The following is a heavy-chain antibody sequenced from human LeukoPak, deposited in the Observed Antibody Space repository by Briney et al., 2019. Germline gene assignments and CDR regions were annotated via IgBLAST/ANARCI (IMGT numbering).Heavy chain of an antibody. J-gene: IGHJ4*02. CDR3: ARDHGTYSSSWYGLLLLMRRPGFDY. Sequence: GASVKVSCKASGYTFTSYGISWVRQAPGQGLEWMGWISAYNGNTNYAQKLQGRVTMTTDTSTSTAYMELRSLRSDDTAVYYCARDHGTYSSSWYGLLLLMRRPGFDYWGQGTLVTVSS. CDR1: GYTFTSYG. V-gene: IGHV1-18*01. D-gene: IGHD6-13*01. CDR2: ISAYNGNT.